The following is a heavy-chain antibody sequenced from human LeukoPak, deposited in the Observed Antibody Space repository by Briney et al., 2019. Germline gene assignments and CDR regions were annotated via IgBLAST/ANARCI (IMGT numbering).Heavy chain of an antibody. D-gene: IGHD2-21*02. Sequence: SETLSLTCTVSGGPISSSSYYWGWIRQPPGKGLEWIGSIYYSGSTYYNPSLKSRVTISVDTSKNQFSLKLSSVTAADTAVYYCARVWVIVVVTAHLSWFDPWGQGTLVTVSS. CDR1: GGPISSSSYY. CDR2: IYYSGST. CDR3: ARVWVIVVVTAHLSWFDP. V-gene: IGHV4-39*07. J-gene: IGHJ5*02.